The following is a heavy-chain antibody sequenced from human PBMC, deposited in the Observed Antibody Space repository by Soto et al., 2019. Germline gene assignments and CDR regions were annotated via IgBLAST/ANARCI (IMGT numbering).Heavy chain of an antibody. D-gene: IGHD2-2*01. CDR3: ARLYCSSSTCDSWFDP. Sequence: GESLKISFTGFGYTYTTFWISWVRQMPGRGLEWMGRIDPRDSYTNYSPSFQGHVTISVDKSISTAYLQWGSLKASDTAMYYCARLYCSSSTCDSWFDPWCQGTLVTVSS. J-gene: IGHJ5*02. CDR2: IDPRDSYT. CDR1: GYTYTTFW. V-gene: IGHV5-10-1*01.